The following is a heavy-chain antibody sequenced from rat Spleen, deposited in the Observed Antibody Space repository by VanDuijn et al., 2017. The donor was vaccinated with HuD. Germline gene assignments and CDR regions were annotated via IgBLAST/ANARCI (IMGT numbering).Heavy chain of an antibody. CDR1: GFTFRNYD. CDR2: ISPSGGAT. Sequence: EVQLVESGGDLVQPGRSLKLSCAASGFTFRNYDMAWVRQAPTLGLEWVTSISPSGGATYYLDSVKGRFTISRDDAKSTLSLQMDSLRSEDTATYYCARHEDYSSSYVMDAWGQGASVTVSS. J-gene: IGHJ4*01. CDR3: ARHEDYSSSYVMDA. V-gene: IGHV5-25*01. D-gene: IGHD1-8*01.